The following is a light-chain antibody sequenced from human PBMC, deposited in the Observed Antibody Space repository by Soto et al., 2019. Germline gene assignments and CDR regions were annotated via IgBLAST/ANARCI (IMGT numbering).Light chain of an antibody. J-gene: IGKJ1*01. V-gene: IGKV1-5*01. CDR2: DVS. Sequence: DIQMTQSPSTLSASVGDRVTITCRASQSISSWLAWYQQKPGKAPKLLTYDVSSLESGVPSRFSGSGSGTEFTLTISSLQPDDFATYYCQQYNSYPWTFGQGTNVEIK. CDR1: QSISSW. CDR3: QQYNSYPWT.